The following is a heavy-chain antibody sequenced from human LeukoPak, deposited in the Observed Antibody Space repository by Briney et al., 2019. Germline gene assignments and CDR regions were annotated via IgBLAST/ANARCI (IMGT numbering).Heavy chain of an antibody. CDR1: GGSISSSNW. Sequence: SGTLSLTCAVSGGSISSSNWWSWVRQPPGKGLAWIGEIYHSGSTNYNPSLKSRVTISVDKSKNQFSLKLSSVTAADTAVYYCARGRMIVVVSGYYYYYGMDVWGQGTTVTVSS. D-gene: IGHD3-22*01. V-gene: IGHV4-4*02. CDR3: ARGRMIVVVSGYYYYYGMDV. CDR2: IYHSGST. J-gene: IGHJ6*02.